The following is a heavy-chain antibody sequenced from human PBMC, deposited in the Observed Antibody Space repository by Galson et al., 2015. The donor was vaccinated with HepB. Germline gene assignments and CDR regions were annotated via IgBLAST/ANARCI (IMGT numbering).Heavy chain of an antibody. Sequence: RVSCKASGFTFSNYDMRWVRRAPGQGLEWVAVIWYDGSNKNYAESVKGRFTITRNTSKNTPYLEMNSLRADDTAVYYCARGIVVVTAAWGSFDHWGQGTLVTVSS. CDR3: ARGIVVVTAAWGSFDH. D-gene: IGHD2-21*02. CDR1: GFTFSNYD. J-gene: IGHJ5*02. CDR2: IWYDGSNK. V-gene: IGHV3-33*08.